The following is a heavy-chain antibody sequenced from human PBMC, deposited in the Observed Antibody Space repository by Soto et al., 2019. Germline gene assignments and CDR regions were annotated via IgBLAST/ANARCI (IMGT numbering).Heavy chain of an antibody. D-gene: IGHD3-10*01. CDR1: GFTFSSYA. CDR2: ISYDGSNK. J-gene: IGHJ6*02. CDR3: ARSKKVRGVINGMDV. Sequence: GGSLRVSCAASGFTFSSYAMHWVRQAPGKGLEWVAVISYDGSNKYYADSVKGRFTISRDNSKNTLYLQMNSLRAEDTAVYYCARSKKVRGVINGMDVWGQGTTVTVSS. V-gene: IGHV3-30-3*01.